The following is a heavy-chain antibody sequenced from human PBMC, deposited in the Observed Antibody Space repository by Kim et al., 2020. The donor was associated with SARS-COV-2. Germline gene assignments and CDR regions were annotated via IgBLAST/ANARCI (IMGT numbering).Heavy chain of an antibody. D-gene: IGHD3-10*01. Sequence: ASVKVSCKASGYTFTSYGISWVRQAPGQGLEWMGWISAYNGNTNYAQKLQGRVTMTTDTSTSTAYMELRSLRSDDTAVYYSARGFPTYSWFGELFGFDYWGQGTLVTVSS. CDR3: ARGFPTYSWFGELFGFDY. CDR1: GYTFTSYG. J-gene: IGHJ4*02. V-gene: IGHV1-18*01. CDR2: ISAYNGNT.